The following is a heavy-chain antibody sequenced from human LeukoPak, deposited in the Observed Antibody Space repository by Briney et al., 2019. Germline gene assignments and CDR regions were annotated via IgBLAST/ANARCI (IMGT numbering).Heavy chain of an antibody. J-gene: IGHJ6*03. V-gene: IGHV3-7*01. CDR2: IKQDGSEK. CDR3: TRVEETATTAAIIRKYSYYYYYMDV. CDR1: GFTFSTYR. Sequence: GGSLRLSCAASGFTFSTYRMSWVRQAPGKGLEWVANIKQDGSEKHYVDSVKGGFTISRDNAKNSLYLQMSSLRAEDTAVYYCTRVEETATTAAIIRKYSYYYYYMDVWGKGNTVTVSS. D-gene: IGHD4-11*01.